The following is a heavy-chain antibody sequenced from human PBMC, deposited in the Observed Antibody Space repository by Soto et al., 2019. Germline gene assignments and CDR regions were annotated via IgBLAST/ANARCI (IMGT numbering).Heavy chain of an antibody. Sequence: LRLSCAASGFTFSSYAMSWVRQAPGKGLEWVSAISGSGGSTYYADSVKGRFTISRDNSKNTLYLQMNSLRAEDTAVYYCAKHYYDSSGYYDHYYYYYYGMDVWGQGTTVTVSS. CDR2: ISGSGGST. D-gene: IGHD3-22*01. CDR1: GFTFSSYA. J-gene: IGHJ6*02. V-gene: IGHV3-23*01. CDR3: AKHYYDSSGYYDHYYYYYYGMDV.